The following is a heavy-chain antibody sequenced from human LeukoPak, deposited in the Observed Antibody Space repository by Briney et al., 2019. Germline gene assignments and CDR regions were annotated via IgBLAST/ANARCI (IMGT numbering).Heavy chain of an antibody. J-gene: IGHJ4*02. CDR3: AGHHPRNTVDF. D-gene: IGHD2-8*02. Sequence: SETLSLTCTVSGGSISSSSYYWGWIRQPPGTGLGWIGSIYYSGSTYYNPSLKSRVTISVDTSKNQFSLKLSSVTAADTAVYYCAGHHPRNTVDFWGQGTLVTVSS. CDR1: GGSISSSSYY. CDR2: IYYSGST. V-gene: IGHV4-39*01.